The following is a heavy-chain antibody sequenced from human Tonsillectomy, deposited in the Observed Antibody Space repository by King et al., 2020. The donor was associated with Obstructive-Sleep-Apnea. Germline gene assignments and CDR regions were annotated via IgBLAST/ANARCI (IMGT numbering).Heavy chain of an antibody. Sequence: VQLQESGPGLVKPSETLSLTCTVSGGSISTSYWSWIRQPAGKGLEWIGRIYISGSTNYNPSLEGRVTMSVDASKNQFSLMLSSVTAADTAVYYCARDEVTRGLRSADAFDIWGQGTMVTVSA. D-gene: IGHD3-16*01. CDR3: ARDEVTRGLRSADAFDI. CDR2: IYISGST. CDR1: GGSISTSY. V-gene: IGHV4-4*07. J-gene: IGHJ3*02.